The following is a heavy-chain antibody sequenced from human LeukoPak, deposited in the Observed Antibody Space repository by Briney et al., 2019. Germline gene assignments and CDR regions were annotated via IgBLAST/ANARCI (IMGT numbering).Heavy chain of an antibody. J-gene: IGHJ4*02. CDR2: FDPEDGET. CDR1: GYTLTELS. Sequence: EASVKVSCKVSGYTLTELSMHWVRQAPGKGLEWMGGFDPEDGETIYAQKFQGRVTMTEDTSTDTAYMGLSSLRSEDTAVYYCATHSSWPFEFDYWGQGTLVTVSS. CDR3: ATHSSWPFEFDY. V-gene: IGHV1-24*01. D-gene: IGHD6-13*01.